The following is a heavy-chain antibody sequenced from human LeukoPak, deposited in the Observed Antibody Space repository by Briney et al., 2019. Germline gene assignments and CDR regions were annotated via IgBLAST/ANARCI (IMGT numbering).Heavy chain of an antibody. V-gene: IGHV3-23*01. D-gene: IGHD5-18*01. Sequence: GGSLRLSCAASGFTFSSYAMSWVRQAPGKGLEWVSAISGSGGSTYYADSAKGRFTISRDNSKNTLYLQMNSLRAEDTAVYYCAKRYRGYSYGYPDYWGQGTLVTVSS. CDR1: GFTFSSYA. CDR3: AKRYRGYSYGYPDY. J-gene: IGHJ4*02. CDR2: ISGSGGST.